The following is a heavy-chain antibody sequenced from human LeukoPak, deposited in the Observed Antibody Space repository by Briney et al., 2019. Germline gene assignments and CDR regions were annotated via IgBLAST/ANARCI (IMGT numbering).Heavy chain of an antibody. Sequence: GASVKVSCKVSGYTLTELCMHWVRQAPGKGLEWMGGFDPEDGETIYAQKFQGRVTMTEDTSTDTAYMELSSLRSEDTAVYYCATGYGSGSYYDAFDIWGQGTMVTVSS. J-gene: IGHJ3*02. CDR3: ATGYGSGSYYDAFDI. CDR2: FDPEDGET. CDR1: GYTLTELC. D-gene: IGHD3-10*01. V-gene: IGHV1-24*01.